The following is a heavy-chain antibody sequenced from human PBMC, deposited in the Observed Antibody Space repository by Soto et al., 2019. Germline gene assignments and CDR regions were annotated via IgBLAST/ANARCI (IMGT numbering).Heavy chain of an antibody. J-gene: IGHJ5*02. CDR1: GFTFSSYG. D-gene: IGHD6-13*01. CDR2: IWYDGSNK. Sequence: QVQLVESGGGVVQPGRSLRLSCAASGFTFSSYGMHWVRQAPGKGLEWVAVIWYDGSNKYYADSVKGRFTISRDNSKNTLYLPMNGLRVEDTAVYYCARVLMAAGTGWGWFDPWGQGTLVTVSS. CDR3: ARVLMAAGTGWGWFDP. V-gene: IGHV3-33*01.